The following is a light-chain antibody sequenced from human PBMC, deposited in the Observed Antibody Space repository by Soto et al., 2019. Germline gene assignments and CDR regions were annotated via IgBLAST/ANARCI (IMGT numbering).Light chain of an antibody. CDR2: EVS. CDR3: SSYTSSSTL. CDR1: SSDVGSYNY. Sequence: QSVLTQPASVSGSPGQSITISCTVTSSDVGSYNYVSWYQQHPGKAPKLMIYEVSDRPSGISSRFSGSKSGNTASLTISGLQTEDVADYYCSSYTSSSTLFGTGTKVTLL. J-gene: IGLJ1*01. V-gene: IGLV2-14*01.